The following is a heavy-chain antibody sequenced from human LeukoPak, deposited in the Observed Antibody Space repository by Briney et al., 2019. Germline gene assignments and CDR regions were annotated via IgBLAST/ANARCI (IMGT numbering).Heavy chain of an antibody. CDR2: INPNSGGT. D-gene: IGHD2-15*01. CDR3: ARGFCSGGYCYSFDY. CDR1: GYTFTGYF. J-gene: IGHJ4*02. Sequence: GASVKVSFKASGYTFTGYFMHWVRQAPGQGLEWMGWINPNSGGTNYAQKFQGRVTMTRDTSISTAYLELSGLRSDDTAVYYCARGFCSGGYCYSFDYWGQGTLVTVSS. V-gene: IGHV1-2*02.